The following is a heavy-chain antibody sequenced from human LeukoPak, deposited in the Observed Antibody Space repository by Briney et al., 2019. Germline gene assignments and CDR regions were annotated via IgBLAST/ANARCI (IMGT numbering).Heavy chain of an antibody. Sequence: GGSLRLSCAASGFTFDDYGMSWVRQAPGKGLEWVSGINWNGGSTGYADSVKGRFTISRDNSKNTLYLQMNSLRAEDTAVYYCANSNGPFSSSWPPDYWGQGTLVTVSS. J-gene: IGHJ4*02. CDR3: ANSNGPFSSSWPPDY. D-gene: IGHD6-13*01. CDR2: INWNGGST. CDR1: GFTFDDYG. V-gene: IGHV3-20*04.